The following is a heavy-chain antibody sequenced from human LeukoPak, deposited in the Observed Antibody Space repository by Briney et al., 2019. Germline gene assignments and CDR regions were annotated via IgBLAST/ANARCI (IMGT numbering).Heavy chain of an antibody. CDR2: INPSGGST. V-gene: IGHV1-46*01. CDR1: GYTFTGYY. D-gene: IGHD3-22*01. CDR3: ARVLRTYYYDSSGYSPGDYFDY. J-gene: IGHJ4*02. Sequence: ASVKVSCKASGYTFTGYYMHWVRQAPGQGLEWMGIINPSGGSTSYAQKFQGRVTMTRDTSTSTVYMELSSLRSEDTAVYYCARVLRTYYYDSSGYSPGDYFDYWGQGTLVTVSS.